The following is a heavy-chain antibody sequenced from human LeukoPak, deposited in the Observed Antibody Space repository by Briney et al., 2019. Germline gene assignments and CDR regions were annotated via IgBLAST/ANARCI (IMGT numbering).Heavy chain of an antibody. CDR2: ISSSSSYI. J-gene: IGHJ4*02. V-gene: IGHV3-21*01. Sequence: GGSLRLSRAASGFTFSSYSMNWVRQAPGKGLEWVSSISSSSSYIYYADSVKGRFTISRDSAKNSLYLQMNSLRAEDTAVYYCARRRYDSSGYYYFDYWGQGTLVTVSS. CDR1: GFTFSSYS. D-gene: IGHD3-22*01. CDR3: ARRRYDSSGYYYFDY.